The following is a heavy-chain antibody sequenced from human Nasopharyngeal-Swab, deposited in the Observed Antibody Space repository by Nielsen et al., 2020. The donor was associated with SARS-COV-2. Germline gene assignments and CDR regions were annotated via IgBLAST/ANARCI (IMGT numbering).Heavy chain of an antibody. CDR2: IKQDGSEK. D-gene: IGHD3-3*01. J-gene: IGHJ2*01. CDR3: ARDHPTYYDFWSGYYTTDSDWYCDL. V-gene: IGHV3-7*01. CDR1: GFTFSSYW. Sequence: GESLKLSCAASGFTFSSYWMSWVRQAPGKGLEWVANIKQDGSEKYYVDSVKGRFTISRDNAKNSLYLQMNSLRAEDTAVYYCARDHPTYYDFWSGYYTTDSDWYCDLWGRGTLVNVAS.